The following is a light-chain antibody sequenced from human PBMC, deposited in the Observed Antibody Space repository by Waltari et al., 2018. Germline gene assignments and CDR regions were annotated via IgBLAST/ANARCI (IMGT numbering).Light chain of an antibody. Sequence: ETVLTQSPATLSLSPGERATLSCRASQSISRPLAWYQQNPGQPPRLLIYDESKRATGIPARFSCSGSGTDFTLTISSLEPEDFAVYYCQQRSNLWTFGQGTKVEIK. CDR3: QQRSNLWT. V-gene: IGKV3-11*01. CDR2: DES. CDR1: QSISRP. J-gene: IGKJ1*01.